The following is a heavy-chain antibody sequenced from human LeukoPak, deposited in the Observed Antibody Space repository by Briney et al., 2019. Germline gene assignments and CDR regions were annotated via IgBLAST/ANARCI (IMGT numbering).Heavy chain of an antibody. CDR2: ISSSSSYI. D-gene: IGHD3/OR15-3a*01. CDR1: GFTFSSYS. CDR3: PVGIWPGYYPDY. J-gene: IGHJ4*02. Sequence: PGGSLRLSCAASGFTFSSYSMNWVRQAPGKGLEWVSSISSSSSYIYYADSVKGRFTISRDNAKNSLYLQMNSPSAEDTAAYYCPVGIWPGYYPDYGGQGPLVTVS. V-gene: IGHV3-21*01.